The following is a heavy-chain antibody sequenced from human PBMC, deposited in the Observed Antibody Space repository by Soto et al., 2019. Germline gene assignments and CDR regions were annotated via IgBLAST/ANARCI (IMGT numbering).Heavy chain of an antibody. CDR1: GFTFIHYY. CDR2: ISSSSSYT. D-gene: IGHD3-22*01. Sequence: GGSLILSCAASGFTFIHYYMSWIRQAPGKGLEWVSYISSSSSYTNYADSVKGRFTISRDNAKNSLYLQMNSLGAEDTAVYYCARASYYYDCSCHIDAFYGSVQGEMVTV. CDR3: ARASYYYDCSCHIDAFYG. J-gene: IGHJ3*01. V-gene: IGHV3-11*06.